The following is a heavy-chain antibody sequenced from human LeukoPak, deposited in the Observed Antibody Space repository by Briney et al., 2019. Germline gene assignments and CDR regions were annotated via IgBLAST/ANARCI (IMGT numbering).Heavy chain of an antibody. D-gene: IGHD3-10*01. CDR1: GFTFSSYG. V-gene: IGHV3-33*01. CDR2: IWYDGSNK. CDR3: ARDSPLGTYGSGSYLDY. Sequence: PGRSLRLSCAASGFTFSSYGMHWVRQAPGKGLEWVAVIWYDGSNKYNADSVKGRFTISRDNSKNTLYLQMNSLRAEDTAVYYCARDSPLGTYGSGSYLDYWGQGTLVTVSS. J-gene: IGHJ4*02.